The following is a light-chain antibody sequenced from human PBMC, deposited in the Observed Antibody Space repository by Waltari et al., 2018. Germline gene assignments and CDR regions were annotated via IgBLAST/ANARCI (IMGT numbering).Light chain of an antibody. CDR2: DVS. J-gene: IGLJ2*01. Sequence: QSALTQPASVSGSPGQSITISCTGTRSDVGGYTSVAWYQQYPGKAPKLILFDVSRWPSGVSNRFSGSKSGNTASLTISGLQAEDEADYYCSSYTTTSAIIFGGGTTLTVL. CDR3: SSYTTTSAII. V-gene: IGLV2-14*03. CDR1: RSDVGGYTS.